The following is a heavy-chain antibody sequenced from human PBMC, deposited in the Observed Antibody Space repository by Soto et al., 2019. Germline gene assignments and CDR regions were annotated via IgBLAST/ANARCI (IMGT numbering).Heavy chain of an antibody. V-gene: IGHV5-10-1*01. Sequence: PGESLKISCKGSGYSSTSYWISWVRQMPGKGLEWMRRIDPSDSYTNYSPSFQGHVTISADKSISTAYLQWSSLKASDTAMYYCARYGDYVSPYYYYGMDVWGQGTTVNVSS. CDR3: ARYGDYVSPYYYYGMDV. CDR2: IDPSDSYT. D-gene: IGHD4-17*01. J-gene: IGHJ6*02. CDR1: GYSSTSYW.